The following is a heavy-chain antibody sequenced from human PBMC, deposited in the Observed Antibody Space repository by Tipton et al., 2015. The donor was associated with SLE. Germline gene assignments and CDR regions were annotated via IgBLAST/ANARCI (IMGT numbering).Heavy chain of an antibody. CDR1: GGSISSGSYY. J-gene: IGHJ3*02. Sequence: TLSLTCTVSGGSISSGSYYWSWIRQPAGKGLEWIGHIYTSGSTNYNPSLKSRVTISVDTSKNQFSLKLSSVTAAGTAVYYCARVGGGGHRHYAFDIWGQGTMVTVSS. D-gene: IGHD2-21*01. CDR3: ARVGGGGHRHYAFDI. CDR2: IYTSGST. V-gene: IGHV4-61*09.